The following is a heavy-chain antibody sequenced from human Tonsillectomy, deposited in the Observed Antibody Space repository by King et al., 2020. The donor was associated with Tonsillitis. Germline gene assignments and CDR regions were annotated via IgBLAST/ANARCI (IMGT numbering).Heavy chain of an antibody. V-gene: IGHV3-15*01. Sequence: VQLVESGGGLVKPGGSLRLSCAASGITVNKAWMSWVRQAPGKGPEWVARIKSNVDGGTTDYGAPVKGRFTRSRDDSKNTLYLRMNSLKTQDTAVYYWEDHVKLERRGYPYYYGMDVGGQGNTVTVPS. J-gene: IGHJ6*02. D-gene: IGHD1-1*01. CDR1: GITVNKAW. CDR2: IKSNVDGGTT. CDR3: EDHVKLERRGYPYYYGMDV.